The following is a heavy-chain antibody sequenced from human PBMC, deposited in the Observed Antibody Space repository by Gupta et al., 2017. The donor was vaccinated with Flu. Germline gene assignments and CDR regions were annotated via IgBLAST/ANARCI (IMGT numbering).Heavy chain of an antibody. CDR1: YG. CDR2: ISGDNENT. CDR3: ARDQPVDFWSAYSLDY. J-gene: IGHJ4*02. Sequence: YGISWVRQAPGQGLEWMGWISGDNENTKSAQKCQDRVIMSTDASTYTAYMELTSLRSDETALYYCARDQPVDFWSAYSLDYWGQGTLVTVS. D-gene: IGHD3-3*01. V-gene: IGHV1-18*01.